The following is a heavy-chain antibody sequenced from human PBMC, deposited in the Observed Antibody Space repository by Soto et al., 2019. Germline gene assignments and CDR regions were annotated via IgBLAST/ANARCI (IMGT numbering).Heavy chain of an antibody. Sequence: GLSCAGSGFTFSSYWMSWVRQAPGKGLEWVANIKQDGSEKYYVDSVKGRFTISRDNAKNSLYLQMNSLRAEDTAVYYCAADPRGTHDFWSGAYYYGMDVWGQGTTVTVSS. CDR1: GFTFSSYW. CDR3: AADPRGTHDFWSGAYYYGMDV. CDR2: IKQDGSEK. J-gene: IGHJ6*02. V-gene: IGHV3-7*03. D-gene: IGHD3-3*01.